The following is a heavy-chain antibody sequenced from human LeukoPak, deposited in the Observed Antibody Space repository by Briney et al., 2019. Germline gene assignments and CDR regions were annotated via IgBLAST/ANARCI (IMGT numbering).Heavy chain of an antibody. D-gene: IGHD6-13*01. CDR1: GGSISSSSYY. J-gene: IGHJ4*02. V-gene: IGHV4-39*07. CDR2: IYYSGST. CDR3: ARWVAAAASGGYYFDY. Sequence: PSETLSLTCTVSGGSISSSSYYWGWIRQPPGKGLEWIGSIYYSGSTYYNPSLKSRVTISVDTSKNQFSLKLSSVTAADTAVYYCARWVAAAASGGYYFDYWGQGTLVTVSS.